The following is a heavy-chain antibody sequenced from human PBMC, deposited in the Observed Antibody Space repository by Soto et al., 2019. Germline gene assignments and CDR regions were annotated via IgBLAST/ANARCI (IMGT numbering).Heavy chain of an antibody. CDR3: TNSRGLSRADS. V-gene: IGHV4-4*07. CDR1: GGSISSFY. Sequence: SETLSLTCTVSGGSISSFYWSWIRQPAGKGLEWIGRIYSGGRNNYNPSLKSRVTMSVDTSKNQFSLRLSSVTAADTARYYCTNSRGLSRADSWGRGILVTVSS. D-gene: IGHD3-10*01. J-gene: IGHJ5*01. CDR2: IYSGGRN.